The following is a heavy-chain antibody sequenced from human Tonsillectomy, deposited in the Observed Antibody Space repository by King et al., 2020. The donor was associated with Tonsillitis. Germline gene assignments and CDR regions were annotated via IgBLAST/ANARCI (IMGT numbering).Heavy chain of an antibody. J-gene: IGHJ6*02. D-gene: IGHD6-19*01. CDR2: ISHDGSNK. CDR1: GFTFYSYG. V-gene: IGHV3-30*03. CDR3: AGGEDSSGWYSGYYYYYGMDV. Sequence: VQLVESGGGVVQPGRSLRLSCAASGFTFYSYGMHWVRQAPGKGLEWVAVISHDGSNKYYADSVKGRFTISRDNSKNTLFLQMNSLRTEDTSVYYCAGGEDSSGWYSGYYYYYGMDVWGQGTTVTVSS.